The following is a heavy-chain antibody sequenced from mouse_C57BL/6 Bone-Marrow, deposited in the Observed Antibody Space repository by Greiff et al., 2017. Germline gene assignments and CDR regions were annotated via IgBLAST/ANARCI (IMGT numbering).Heavy chain of an antibody. CDR3: ARHTFYYGHYYAMDY. V-gene: IGHV5-6*01. J-gene: IGHJ4*01. CDR2: ISSGGSYT. Sequence: DVHLVESGGDLVKPGGSLKLSCAASGFPFSSYGMSWVRQTPDKRLEWVATISSGGSYTYYPDSVKGRFTISRDNAKNTLYLQMSSLKSEDTAMYYCARHTFYYGHYYAMDYWGQGTSVTVSS. D-gene: IGHD1-1*01. CDR1: GFPFSSYG.